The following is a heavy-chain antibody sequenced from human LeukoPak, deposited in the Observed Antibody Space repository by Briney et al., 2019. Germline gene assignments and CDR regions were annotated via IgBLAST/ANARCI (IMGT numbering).Heavy chain of an antibody. CDR3: ARELRYYYDSSGYRLVRAFDI. CDR1: GFTFSSHR. D-gene: IGHD3-22*01. J-gene: IGHJ3*02. CDR2: IKKDGSEK. V-gene: IGHV3-7*01. Sequence: GGSLRLSCAASGFTFSSHRMSWVRQAPGKGLEWVANIKKDGSEKYYVDSVKGRFTISRDNAKTSLYLQMNSLRAEDTAVYYCARELRYYYDSSGYRLVRAFDIWGQGTMVTVSS.